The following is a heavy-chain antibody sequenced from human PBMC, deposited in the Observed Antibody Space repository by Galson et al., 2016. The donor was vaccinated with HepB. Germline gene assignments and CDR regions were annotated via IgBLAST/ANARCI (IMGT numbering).Heavy chain of an antibody. V-gene: IGHV4-59*01. J-gene: IGHJ4*02. CDR3: ARVARSGSAWYIFT. D-gene: IGHD6-19*01. CDR2: IYYGGST. CDR1: GGSISSYF. Sequence: ETLSLTCTVSGGSISSYFWSWIRQPPGKELEWIGYIYYGGSTHSHPSLKSRVTISVDTSKNQFSLKLSSVTAADMAVYFCARVARSGSAWYIFTWGQGTLVTVSS.